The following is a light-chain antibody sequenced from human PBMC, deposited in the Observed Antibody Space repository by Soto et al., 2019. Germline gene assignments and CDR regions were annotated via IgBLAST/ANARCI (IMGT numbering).Light chain of an antibody. J-gene: IGLJ3*02. V-gene: IGLV2-14*01. CDR2: GVN. Sequence: QSALTQPASVSGSPGQSITVSCTGSSSDFGDDKYVSWYQQQPGKGPNLLIYGVNSRPSGISNRFSGSKSGNTASLTISGLQVEYEAEYFCGSFTTSRIGVFGGGTKVTVL. CDR3: GSFTTSRIGV. CDR1: SSDFGDDKY.